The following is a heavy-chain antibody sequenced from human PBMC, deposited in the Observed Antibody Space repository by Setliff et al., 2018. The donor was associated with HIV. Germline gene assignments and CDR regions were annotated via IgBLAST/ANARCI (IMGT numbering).Heavy chain of an antibody. CDR3: ARGTTGTGYYYYMDV. CDR1: GYTFTDYY. V-gene: IGHV1-69-2*01. CDR2: VEPQHGET. D-gene: IGHD4-17*01. J-gene: IGHJ6*03. Sequence: ASVKVSCKASGYTFTDYYMHWVQQAPGKGLEWMGRVEPQHGETIFAGKFQGRVTITADTSTDTAYMELSSLRSEGTAVYFCARGTTGTGYYYYMDVWGKGTSVTVSS.